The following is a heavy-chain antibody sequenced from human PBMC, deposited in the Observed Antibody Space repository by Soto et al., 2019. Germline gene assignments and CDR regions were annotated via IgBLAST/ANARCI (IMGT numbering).Heavy chain of an antibody. CDR2: IIPIFGTA. V-gene: IGHV1-69*01. J-gene: IGHJ5*02. CDR1: GGTFSSYA. Sequence: QVQLVQSGAEVKKPGSSVKVSCKASGGTFSSYAISWVRQAPGQGLEWMGGIIPIFGTANYAQKFQGRVTITADESTSTAYMELSSLRSEDTAVYYCARDQGRITIFVGGKWGIHWFDPWGQGTLVTVSS. CDR3: ARDQGRITIFVGGKWGIHWFDP. D-gene: IGHD3-3*01.